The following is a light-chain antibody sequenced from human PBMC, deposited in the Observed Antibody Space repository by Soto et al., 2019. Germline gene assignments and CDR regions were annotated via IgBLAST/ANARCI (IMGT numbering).Light chain of an antibody. J-gene: IGLJ1*01. Sequence: QSVLTQPPSVSGAPGQRVTISCTGSSSNIGAGYDVHWYRQLPGTAPKLLIYGNNNRPSGVPDRVSGSKSATSASLAITGLQAEDEADYYCQSFDSSLNIFVFGTGTKVTV. CDR2: GNN. V-gene: IGLV1-40*01. CDR1: SSNIGAGYD. CDR3: QSFDSSLNIFV.